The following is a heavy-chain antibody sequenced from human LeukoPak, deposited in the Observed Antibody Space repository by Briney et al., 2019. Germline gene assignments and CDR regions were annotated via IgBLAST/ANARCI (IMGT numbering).Heavy chain of an antibody. D-gene: IGHD3-10*01. CDR3: AKLRRGYGSGSYVFFDAFDI. CDR2: ISGSGGST. CDR1: GFTFSSYA. V-gene: IGHV3-23*01. Sequence: QTGGSLRLSCAASGFTFSSYAMSWVRQAPGKGLEWVSAISGSGGSTYYADSVKGRFTISRDNSKNTLYLQMNSLRAEDTAVYYCAKLRRGYGSGSYVFFDAFDIWGQGTMVTVSS. J-gene: IGHJ3*02.